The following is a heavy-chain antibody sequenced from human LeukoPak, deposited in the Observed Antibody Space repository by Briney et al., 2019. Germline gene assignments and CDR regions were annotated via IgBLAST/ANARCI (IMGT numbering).Heavy chain of an antibody. CDR1: GGTFSSYA. J-gene: IGHJ4*02. V-gene: IGHV1-69*04. CDR3: ARLGYCSSTSCSGRDY. D-gene: IGHD2-2*01. CDR2: IIPILGIA. Sequence: ASVKVSCKASGGTFSSYAISWVRQPPGQGLEWMGRIIPILGIANYAQKFQGRVTITADKSTSTAYMELSSLRSEDTAVYYCARLGYCSSTSCSGRDYWGQGTLVTVSS.